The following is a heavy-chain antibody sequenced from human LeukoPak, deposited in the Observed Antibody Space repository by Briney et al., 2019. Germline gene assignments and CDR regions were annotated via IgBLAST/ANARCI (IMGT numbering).Heavy chain of an antibody. CDR3: ARDFADILTGYYTFAMDV. Sequence: SETLSLTCTVSDGSFNSYYWSWIRHPAGKGLEWIGRIYTSGSTNFNTSLKSRVTMSVDTSKKQFSLKLSSVTAADTAVYYCARDFADILTGYYTFAMDVWGQGTTVTVSS. CDR1: DGSFNSYY. J-gene: IGHJ6*02. CDR2: IYTSGST. D-gene: IGHD3-9*01. V-gene: IGHV4-4*07.